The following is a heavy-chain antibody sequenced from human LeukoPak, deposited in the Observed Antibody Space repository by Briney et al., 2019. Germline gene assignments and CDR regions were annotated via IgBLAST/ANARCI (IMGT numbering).Heavy chain of an antibody. J-gene: IGHJ5*02. D-gene: IGHD3-9*01. Sequence: SETLSLTCTVSGGSVGSGSYYWSWIRQPPGKGLEWIGYIYYSGSTNYNPSLKSRVTISVDTSKNQFSLKLSSVTAADTAVYYCASLLTGYLGNWFDLWGQGTLVTVSS. CDR1: GGSVGSGSYY. CDR3: ASLLTGYLGNWFDL. CDR2: IYYSGST. V-gene: IGHV4-61*01.